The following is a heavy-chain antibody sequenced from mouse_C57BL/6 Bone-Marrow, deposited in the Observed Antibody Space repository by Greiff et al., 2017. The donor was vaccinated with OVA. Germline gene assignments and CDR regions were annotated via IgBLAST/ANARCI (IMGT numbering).Heavy chain of an antibody. CDR1: GYTFTSYW. Sequence: QVQLQQPGAELVKPGASVKLSCKASGYTFTSYWMHWVKQRPGQGLEWIGMIHPNSGSTNYNEKFKSKATLTVDKSSSTAYMQLSSLTSEDSAVYYCARKGIYYGNWGYAMDYWGQGTSVTVSS. V-gene: IGHV1-64*01. D-gene: IGHD2-1*01. J-gene: IGHJ4*01. CDR3: ARKGIYYGNWGYAMDY. CDR2: IHPNSGST.